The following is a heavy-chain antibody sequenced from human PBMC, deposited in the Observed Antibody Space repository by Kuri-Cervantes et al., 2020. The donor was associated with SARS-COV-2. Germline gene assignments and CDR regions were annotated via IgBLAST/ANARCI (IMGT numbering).Heavy chain of an antibody. V-gene: IGHV4-59*01. CDR3: SRVGGDWELPFDY. CDR2: IYYSGNT. Sequence: GSLRLSCTVSGGSISSYYWSWIRQPPGKGLEWIGYIYYSGNTNYNPSLKSRVTISVDTSKNQFSLKLSSVTAADTAVYYCSRVGGDWELPFDYWGQGTLVTVSS. D-gene: IGHD3-10*01. CDR1: GGSISSYY. J-gene: IGHJ4*02.